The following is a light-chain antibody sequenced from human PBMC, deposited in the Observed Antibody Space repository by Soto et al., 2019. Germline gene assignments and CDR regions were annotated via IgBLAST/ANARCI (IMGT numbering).Light chain of an antibody. Sequence: QSVLTQPASVSGSPGQSITISCSGTTSDVGGYNLVSWYQQHTAKAPKLLIYEGTQRPSGVSSRFSGSKSGNTASLTISGLQAEDEADYYCCSYAGSSTYVFXTGTKVTVL. CDR1: TSDVGGYNL. CDR2: EGT. CDR3: CSYAGSSTYV. V-gene: IGLV2-23*01. J-gene: IGLJ1*01.